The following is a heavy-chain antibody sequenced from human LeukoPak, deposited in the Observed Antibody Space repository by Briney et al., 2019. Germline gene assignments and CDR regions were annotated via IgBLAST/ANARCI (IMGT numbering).Heavy chain of an antibody. Sequence: GESLKISCKGSGYIFTNNWIGWVRQMPGKGLEWMGISYPGDSDTRYSPSFEGQVTISADKSISTAYLQWSSLKASDTAMYYCARQTRDGSGSRGYSFDFWGQGTLVTVSS. D-gene: IGHD3-10*01. CDR2: SYPGDSDT. CDR1: GYIFTNNW. J-gene: IGHJ4*02. CDR3: ARQTRDGSGSRGYSFDF. V-gene: IGHV5-51*01.